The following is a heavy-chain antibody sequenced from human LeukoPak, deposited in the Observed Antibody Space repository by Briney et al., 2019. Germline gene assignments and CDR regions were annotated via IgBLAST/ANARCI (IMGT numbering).Heavy chain of an antibody. CDR2: IYSGGST. Sequence: PGGSLRLSCAASGFTVSSNYMSWVRPAPGKGLEWVSVIYSGGSTYYANSVKGRFTISRDNSKNTLYLQMNSLRAEDTAVYYCARVEKLLRYYYYYYMDVWGKGTTVTVSS. D-gene: IGHD1-26*01. CDR3: ARVEKLLRYYYYYYMDV. CDR1: GFTVSSNY. J-gene: IGHJ6*03. V-gene: IGHV3-53*01.